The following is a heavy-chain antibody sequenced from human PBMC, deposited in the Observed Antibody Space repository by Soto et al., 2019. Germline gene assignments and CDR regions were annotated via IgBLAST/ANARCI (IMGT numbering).Heavy chain of an antibody. V-gene: IGHV3-53*01. Sequence: PTGGSLRLSCAASGFTVSSNYMSWVRQAPGKGLEWVSVIYSGGSTYYADSVKGRFTISRDNSKNTLYLQMNSLRAEDTAVYYCATLGIIAVAGPSYYYGMDVWGQGTTVTVSS. CDR1: GFTVSSNY. CDR2: IYSGGST. J-gene: IGHJ6*02. D-gene: IGHD6-19*01. CDR3: ATLGIIAVAGPSYYYGMDV.